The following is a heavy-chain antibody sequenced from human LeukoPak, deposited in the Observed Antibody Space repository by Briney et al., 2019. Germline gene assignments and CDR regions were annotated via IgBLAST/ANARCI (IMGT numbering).Heavy chain of an antibody. D-gene: IGHD7-27*01. V-gene: IGHV3-7*03. CDR2: IKQDGSEK. Sequence: GGSLRLSCVASGFTFGNYWMSWARQAPGKGLEWVANIKQDGSEKYYVDSVKGRFTISRDNAKNSLYLQMISLRAEDTAVYYCARTGDSHYWGQGTLVTVSS. J-gene: IGHJ4*02. CDR3: ARTGDSHY. CDR1: GFTFGNYW.